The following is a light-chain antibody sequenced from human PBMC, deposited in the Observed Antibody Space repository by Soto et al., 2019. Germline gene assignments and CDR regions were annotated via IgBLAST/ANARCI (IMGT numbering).Light chain of an antibody. CDR2: DVT. Sequence: QSALTQSPSASGSPGQSVTISCTGTSSDIVGYNSVSWYQQHPGKAPKVMIYDVTKRPSGVPDRFSGSKSGNTASLTVSALQAEDEADYYCSAYTDRKHLVFGTGTKLTVL. CDR3: SAYTDRKHLV. CDR1: SSDIVGYNS. J-gene: IGLJ1*01. V-gene: IGLV2-8*01.